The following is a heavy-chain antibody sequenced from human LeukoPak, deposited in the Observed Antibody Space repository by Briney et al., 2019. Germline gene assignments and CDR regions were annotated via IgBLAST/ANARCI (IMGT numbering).Heavy chain of an antibody. J-gene: IGHJ4*02. CDR1: GFTFSSYS. CDR2: ISSSSSYI. Sequence: PGGSLRLSCAASGFTFSSYSMNWVRQAPGKGLEWVSSISSSSSYIYYADSVKGRFTISRDNSKNTLYLQMNSLKTEDTAVYYCTTIAAAGHYDFRGQGTLVTVSS. CDR3: TTIAAAGHYDF. D-gene: IGHD6-13*01. V-gene: IGHV3-21*03.